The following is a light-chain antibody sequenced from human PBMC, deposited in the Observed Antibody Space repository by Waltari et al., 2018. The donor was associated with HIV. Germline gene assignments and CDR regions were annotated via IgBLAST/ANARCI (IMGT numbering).Light chain of an antibody. CDR2: DVY. V-gene: IGLV2-8*01. CDR3: SSYAGSKNRVV. Sequence: QSALTQSPSASGSPGQAVTISCTGTSSDIGSYDYVSWYQQHPGKAPKLIIYDVYKLHPGVPDRFSGSKSGNTASLTVSGLQTEDEATYYCSSYAGSKNRVVFGGGTFLTVL. J-gene: IGLJ2*01. CDR1: SSDIGSYDY.